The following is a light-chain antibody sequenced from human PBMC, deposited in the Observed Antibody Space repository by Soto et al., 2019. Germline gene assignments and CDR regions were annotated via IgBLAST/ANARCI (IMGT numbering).Light chain of an antibody. V-gene: IGKV3-15*01. CDR1: QSVSSK. CDR3: QQYNNWPWT. Sequence: EIVMTQSPDTLSLSPGERATLSCRASQSVSSKLAWYLQKPGQAPRLLVYDASTRATGIPAGFSGSGSGTEFTLTISSLQSEDFAVYYCQQYNNWPWTFGQGTKVDIK. J-gene: IGKJ1*01. CDR2: DAS.